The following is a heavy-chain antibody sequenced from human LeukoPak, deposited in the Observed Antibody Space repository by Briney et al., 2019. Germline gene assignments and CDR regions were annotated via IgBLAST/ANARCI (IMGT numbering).Heavy chain of an antibody. CDR3: AIVATIGGYFDY. Sequence: SETLSLTCTVSGGSISSSIYYWGWIRQPPGKGLEWIGSIYYSGSTYYNPSLKSRVTISVDTSKNQFFLKLSSVTAADTAVYYCAIVATIGGYFDYWGQGNLVTVSS. D-gene: IGHD5-12*01. J-gene: IGHJ4*02. V-gene: IGHV4-39*01. CDR2: IYYSGST. CDR1: GGSISSSIYY.